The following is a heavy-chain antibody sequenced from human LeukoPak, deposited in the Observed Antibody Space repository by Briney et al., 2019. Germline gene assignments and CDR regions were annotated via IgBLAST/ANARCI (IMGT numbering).Heavy chain of an antibody. CDR1: GFTFSSYG. V-gene: IGHV3-30*02. D-gene: IGHD3-10*01. J-gene: IGHJ4*02. CDR2: IRYDGSNK. Sequence: GGSLRLSCAASGFTFSSYGMHWVRQAPGKGLEWVAFIRYDGSNKYYADSVKGRFTISRDNSKNTLYLQMNSLRAEDTAVYYCAKAGHYYGSGSYYNVDYWGQGTLVTVSS. CDR3: AKAGHYYGSGSYYNVDY.